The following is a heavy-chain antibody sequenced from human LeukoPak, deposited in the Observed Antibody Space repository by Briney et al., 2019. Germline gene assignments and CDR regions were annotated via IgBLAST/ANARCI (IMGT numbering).Heavy chain of an antibody. Sequence: GGSLRLSCAASGFTFSSYGMSWVRQAPGKGLEWVSAISGSGGSTYYADSVKGRFTISRDNSKNTLYLQMNSLRAEDAAVYYCAKEGLWFGELLNYWGQGTLVTVSS. CDR1: GFTFSSYG. V-gene: IGHV3-23*01. CDR3: AKEGLWFGELLNY. D-gene: IGHD3-10*01. CDR2: ISGSGGST. J-gene: IGHJ4*02.